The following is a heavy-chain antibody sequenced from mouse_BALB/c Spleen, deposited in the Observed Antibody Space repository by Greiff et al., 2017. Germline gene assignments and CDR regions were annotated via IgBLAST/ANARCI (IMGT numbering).Heavy chain of an antibody. V-gene: IGHV2-9*02. CDR2: IWAGGST. CDR1: GFSLTSYG. Sequence: VKLQESGPGLVAPSQSLSITCTVSGFSLTSYGVHWVRQPPGKGLEWLGVIWAGGSTNYNSALMSRLSISKDNSKSQVFLKMNSLQTDDTAMYYCARDYRYDAWFAYWGQGTLVTVSA. J-gene: IGHJ3*01. CDR3: ARDYRYDAWFAY. D-gene: IGHD2-14*01.